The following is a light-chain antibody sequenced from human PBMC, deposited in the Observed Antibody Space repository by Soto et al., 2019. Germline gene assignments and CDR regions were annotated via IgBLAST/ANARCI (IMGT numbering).Light chain of an antibody. J-gene: IGLJ3*02. CDR3: LLYYGGAQLGV. CDR1: TGAVTSGYY. CDR2: STS. V-gene: IGLV7-43*01. Sequence: QAVVTQEPSLTVSPGGTVTLTCASSTGAVTSGYYPNWFQQKPGQAPRALIYSTSNKHSWTPARFSGSLLGGKAALTLSGXXPXXXXXXXXLLYYGGAQLGVFGGGTKLTVL.